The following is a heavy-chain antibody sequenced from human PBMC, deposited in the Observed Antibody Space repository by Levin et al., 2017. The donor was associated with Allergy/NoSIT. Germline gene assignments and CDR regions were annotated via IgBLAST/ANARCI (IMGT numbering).Heavy chain of an antibody. D-gene: IGHD4-17*01. V-gene: IGHV3-21*01. J-gene: IGHJ4*02. CDR3: ARDCADVITVTNPPDY. CDR1: GFTFSSYS. Sequence: GGSLRLSCAASGFTFSSYSMNWVRQAPGKGLEWVSSISSSSSYIYYADSVKGRFTISRDNAKNSLYLQMNSLRAEDTAVYYCARDCADVITVTNPPDYWGQGTLVTVSS. CDR2: ISSSSSYI.